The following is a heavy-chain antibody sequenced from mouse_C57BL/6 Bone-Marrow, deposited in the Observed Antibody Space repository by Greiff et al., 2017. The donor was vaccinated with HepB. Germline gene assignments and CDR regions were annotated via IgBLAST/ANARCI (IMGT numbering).Heavy chain of an antibody. V-gene: IGHV1-82*01. D-gene: IGHD5-5*01. CDR3: ARLPYLYWYFDV. Sequence: VKLMESGPELVKPGASVKISCKASGYAFSSSWMNWVKQRPGKGLEWIGRIYPGDGDTNYNGKFKGKATLTADKSSSTAYMQLSSLTSEDSAVYFCARLPYLYWYFDVWGTGTTVTVSS. CDR1: GYAFSSSW. J-gene: IGHJ1*03. CDR2: IYPGDGDT.